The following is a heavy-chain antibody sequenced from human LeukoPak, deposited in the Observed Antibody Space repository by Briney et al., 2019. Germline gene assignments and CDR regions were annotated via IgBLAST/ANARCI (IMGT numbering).Heavy chain of an antibody. CDR3: ARDRPSRRPGLVVDF. Sequence: GGSLRLSCAASGFTFSSHSMNWVRQAPGKGLEWVSSIGSSSSYIYYADSVEGRFTISRDNAKNSLYLQMNSLRADDTAVYYCARDRPSRRPGLVVDFWGQGTLVTVSS. CDR2: IGSSSSYI. J-gene: IGHJ4*02. D-gene: IGHD2-8*02. V-gene: IGHV3-21*01. CDR1: GFTFSSHS.